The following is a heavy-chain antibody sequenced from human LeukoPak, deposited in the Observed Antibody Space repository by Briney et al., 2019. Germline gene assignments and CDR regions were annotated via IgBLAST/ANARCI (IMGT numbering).Heavy chain of an antibody. V-gene: IGHV4-59*01. Sequence: SETLSLTCTVSGGPIRSYYWSWLRQPPGEGLEWIGYIYYSGSTKCNPSLKSRVTISVDTSKNQFSLKLSSVTAADTAVYYCATTFSTYDSSGYGSAYYYYGLDVWGQGTTVTVSS. D-gene: IGHD3-22*01. CDR1: GGPIRSYY. CDR2: IYYSGST. J-gene: IGHJ6*02. CDR3: ATTFSTYDSSGYGSAYYYYGLDV.